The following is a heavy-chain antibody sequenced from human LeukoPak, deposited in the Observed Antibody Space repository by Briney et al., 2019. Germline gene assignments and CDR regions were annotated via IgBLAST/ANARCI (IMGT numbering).Heavy chain of an antibody. Sequence: GGSLRLSCAASGFTFSSYGMHWVRQAPGKGLEWVAVISYDGSNKYYADSVKGRFTISRDNSKNTLYLQMNSLRAEDTAVYYCAKDRGLVGALTSWGQGTLVTVSS. V-gene: IGHV3-30*18. CDR3: AKDRGLVGALTS. CDR2: ISYDGSNK. D-gene: IGHD1-26*01. J-gene: IGHJ5*02. CDR1: GFTFSSYG.